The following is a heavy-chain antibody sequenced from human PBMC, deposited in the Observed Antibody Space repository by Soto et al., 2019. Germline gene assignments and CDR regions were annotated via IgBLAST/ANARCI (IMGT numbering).Heavy chain of an antibody. CDR3: ARDCRKASVNTSIDH. CDR1: GFTFSNYG. V-gene: IGHV3-33*04. Sequence: LRLSCAASGFTFSNYGMLRVRQAPGKGLEWVAVICDVGSYKYYEGSVNGRVTTTSNNSKNTLYLQMNGPRVDDTAVYYCARDCRKASVNTSIDHWGQGTQVTVSS. J-gene: IGHJ4*02. D-gene: IGHD4-17*01. CDR2: ICDVGSYK.